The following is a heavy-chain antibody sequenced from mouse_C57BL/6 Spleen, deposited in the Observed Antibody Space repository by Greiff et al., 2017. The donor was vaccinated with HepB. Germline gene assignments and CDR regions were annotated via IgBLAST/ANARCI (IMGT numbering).Heavy chain of an antibody. V-gene: IGHV1-15*01. J-gene: IGHJ3*01. D-gene: IGHD1-1*01. CDR1: GYTFTDYE. Sequence: QVQLKESGAELVRPGASVTLSCKASGYTFTDYEMHWVKQTPVHGLEWIGAIDPETGGTAYNQKFKGKAILTADKSSSTAYMELRSLTSEDSAVYYCTPNYYGSSSFAYWGQGTLVTVSA. CDR3: TPNYYGSSSFAY. CDR2: IDPETGGT.